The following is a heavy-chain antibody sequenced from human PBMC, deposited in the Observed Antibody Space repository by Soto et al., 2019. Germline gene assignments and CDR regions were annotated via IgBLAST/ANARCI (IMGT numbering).Heavy chain of an antibody. Sequence: GGSLRLSCAASGFTFSSYAMHWVRQAPGKGLEWVAVISYDGSNKYYADSVKGRFTISRDNSKNTLYLQMNSLRAEDTAVYYCARDPSSWHAYYFDYWGQGTLVTVS. V-gene: IGHV3-30-3*01. CDR2: ISYDGSNK. CDR1: GFTFSSYA. J-gene: IGHJ4*02. CDR3: ARDPSSWHAYYFDY. D-gene: IGHD2-2*01.